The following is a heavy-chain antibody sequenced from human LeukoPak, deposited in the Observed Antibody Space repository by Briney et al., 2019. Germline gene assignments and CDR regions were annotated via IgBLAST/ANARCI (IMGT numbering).Heavy chain of an antibody. Sequence: SETLSLTCAVSGGSVSSAGYSWSWIRQPPGRGLECIGYFFHTGNTYYNPSLESRVTISLDRSRNQFSLKLSSVTAADTAVYYCAKFTVTTSGYTFDIWGQGTMVTASS. J-gene: IGHJ3*02. D-gene: IGHD4-17*01. CDR2: FFHTGNT. V-gene: IGHV4-30-2*01. CDR1: GGSVSSAGYS. CDR3: AKFTVTTSGYTFDI.